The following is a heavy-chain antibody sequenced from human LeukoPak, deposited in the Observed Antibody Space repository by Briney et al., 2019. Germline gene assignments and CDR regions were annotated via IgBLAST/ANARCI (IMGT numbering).Heavy chain of an antibody. CDR1: GSTVSSNY. Sequence: GGSLRLSCAASGSTVSSNYMSWVRQAPGKGLEWVSGIGASGGSTYYADSVKGRFTISRDNSKNTLYLQMNSLRAEDTAVYYCAKGPDSGLRYFDYWGQGTLVTVSS. CDR3: AKGPDSGLRYFDY. D-gene: IGHD5-12*01. V-gene: IGHV3-23*01. J-gene: IGHJ4*02. CDR2: IGASGGST.